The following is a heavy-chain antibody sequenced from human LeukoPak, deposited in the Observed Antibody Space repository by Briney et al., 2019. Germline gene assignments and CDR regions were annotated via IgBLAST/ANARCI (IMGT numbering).Heavy chain of an antibody. Sequence: GGSLRLSCAASGFTFSSYAMHWVRQAPGEGLEWVAVISYDGNNKYYADSVKGRFTISRDNSKNTLYLQMNSLRAEDTAVYYCARGVGITMIVVVDYWGQGTLVTVSS. V-gene: IGHV3-30*04. CDR2: ISYDGNNK. D-gene: IGHD3-22*01. CDR1: GFTFSSYA. CDR3: ARGVGITMIVVVDY. J-gene: IGHJ4*02.